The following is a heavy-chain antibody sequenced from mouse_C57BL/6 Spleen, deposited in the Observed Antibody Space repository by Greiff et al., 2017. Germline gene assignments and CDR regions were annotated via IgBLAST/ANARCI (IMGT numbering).Heavy chain of an antibody. V-gene: IGHV2-9-1*01. CDR1: GFSLTSYA. Sequence: QVQLQQSGPGLVAPSQSLSITCTVSGFSLTSYAISWVRQPPGKGLEWLGVKWTGGGTNYNSALKSRLSISKDNSKSQVFLKMNSLQTDDTARYYGARKDGSSYLYYFDYWGQGTTLPVSS. CDR3: ARKDGSSYLYYFDY. D-gene: IGHD1-1*01. J-gene: IGHJ2*01. CDR2: KWTGGGT.